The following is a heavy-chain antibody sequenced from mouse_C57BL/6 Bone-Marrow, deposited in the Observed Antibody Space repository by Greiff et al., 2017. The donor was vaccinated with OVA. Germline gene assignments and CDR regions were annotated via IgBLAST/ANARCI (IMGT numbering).Heavy chain of an antibody. CDR3: ARHNYGSSYWYFDV. Sequence: EVKLMESGGGLVQPGESLKLSCESNEYEFPSHDMSWVRKTPEKRLELVAAINSEGGSTYYPDTMEGRFIISRDNTKKTLYLQMSSLRSEDTALYYWARHNYGSSYWYFDVWGTGTTVTVSS. CDR2: INSEGGST. CDR1: EYEFPSHD. D-gene: IGHD1-1*01. J-gene: IGHJ1*03. V-gene: IGHV5-2*01.